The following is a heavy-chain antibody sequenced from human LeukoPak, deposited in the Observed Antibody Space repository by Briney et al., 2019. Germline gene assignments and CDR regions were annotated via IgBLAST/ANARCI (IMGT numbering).Heavy chain of an antibody. CDR1: GGSISSYY. Sequence: SETLSLTCTVSGGSISSYYWSWIRQPPGQGLEWIGYIYYSGSTNYNPSLKSRVTISVDTSKNQFSLKLGSVTAADTAVYYCARFVSGSYPDYWGQGTLVTVSS. CDR3: ARFVSGSYPDY. D-gene: IGHD1-26*01. J-gene: IGHJ4*02. V-gene: IGHV4-59*01. CDR2: IYYSGST.